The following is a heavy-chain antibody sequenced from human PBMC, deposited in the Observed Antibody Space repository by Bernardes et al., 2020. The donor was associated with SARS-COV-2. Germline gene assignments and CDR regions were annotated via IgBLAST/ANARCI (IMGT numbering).Heavy chain of an antibody. V-gene: IGHV1-8*01. J-gene: IGHJ6*02. D-gene: IGHD2-2*01. CDR1: GYTFTSYD. CDR3: ARGPIVVVPAADYYYYGMDV. CDR2: MNPNSGNT. Sequence: ASVKVSCKASGYTFTSYDINWVRQATGQGLEWMGWMNPNSGNTGYAQKFQGRVTMTRNTSISTAYMELSSLRSEDTAVYYCARGPIVVVPAADYYYYGMDVWGQGTTVTVSS.